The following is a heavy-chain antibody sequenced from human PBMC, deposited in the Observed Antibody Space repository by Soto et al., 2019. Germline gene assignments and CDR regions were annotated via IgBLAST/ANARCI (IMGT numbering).Heavy chain of an antibody. CDR3: ARGGPAEIDY. CDR1: GGSISSGGYY. V-gene: IGHV4-31*03. J-gene: IGHJ4*02. D-gene: IGHD2-2*01. Sequence: QVQLQESGPGLVKPSQTLFLTCTVSGGSISSGGYYWSWIRQHPGKGLEWVGYIYYSGSTFYNPSLKSRVTISVDTSKNHFSLKLSSVTAADTAVYYCARGGPAEIDYWGQGTLVTVSS. CDR2: IYYSGST.